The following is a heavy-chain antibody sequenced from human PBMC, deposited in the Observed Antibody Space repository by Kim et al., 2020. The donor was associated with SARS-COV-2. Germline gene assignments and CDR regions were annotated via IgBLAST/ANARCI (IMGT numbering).Heavy chain of an antibody. CDR1: GGSISSNY. CDR2: MYYSGST. V-gene: IGHV4-59*08. D-gene: IGHD2-21*01. CDR3: ARSALFRTFDI. J-gene: IGHJ3*02. Sequence: SETLSLTCTVSGGSISSNYWSWIRQPPGKGLEWIGYMYYSGSTNYNTSLKSRVTISVDRPKNQFSLKLSAVTAADTAVYYCARSALFRTFDIWGQGTMVT.